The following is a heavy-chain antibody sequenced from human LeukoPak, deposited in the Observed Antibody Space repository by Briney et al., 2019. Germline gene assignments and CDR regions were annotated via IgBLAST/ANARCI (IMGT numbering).Heavy chain of an antibody. CDR1: GFTFSDYW. J-gene: IGHJ5*01. CDR2: IHRDGSST. Sequence: PGGFLRLSCAASGFTFSDYWMHWVRQAPGKGLVWVSRIHRDGSSTTYADSVKGRFTISRDNAKNTLYPQMNSLRAEDTAMYYCARGTEGYTYGEFDSWGQGTLVTVSS. V-gene: IGHV3-74*01. D-gene: IGHD5-18*01. CDR3: ARGTEGYTYGEFDS.